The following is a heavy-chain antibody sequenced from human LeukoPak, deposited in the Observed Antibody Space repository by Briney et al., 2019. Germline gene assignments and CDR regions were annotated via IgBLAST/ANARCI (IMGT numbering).Heavy chain of an antibody. CDR3: ARHNQQWLVFDY. Sequence: GESLKISCTGSGYRFTSYWIGWVRQMPGKGLEWMGIIYPGDSDTRYSPSFQGQVTISVDKSISTAYLQWSSLKASDTAIYYCARHNQQWLVFDYWGQGTLVSVSS. V-gene: IGHV5-51*01. CDR2: IYPGDSDT. CDR1: GYRFTSYW. D-gene: IGHD6-19*01. J-gene: IGHJ4*02.